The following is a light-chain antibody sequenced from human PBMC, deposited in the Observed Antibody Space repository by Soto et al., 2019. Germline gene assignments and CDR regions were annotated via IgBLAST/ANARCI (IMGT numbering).Light chain of an antibody. J-gene: IGLJ3*02. V-gene: IGLV2-8*02. CDR1: SSDVGGYNY. Sequence: QSVLTQPPSASRSPGQSGTISCTGTSSDVGGYNYVAWYQQHPGNAPKLMIYEVNKRPSGVPDRFSGSKSGNTASVTVSGLRSEDEAFYYCSSYASSNIWVFGGGTKLTVL. CDR3: SSYASSNIWV. CDR2: EVN.